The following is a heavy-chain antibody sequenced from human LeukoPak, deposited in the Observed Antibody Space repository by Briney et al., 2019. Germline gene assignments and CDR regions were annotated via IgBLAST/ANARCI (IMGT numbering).Heavy chain of an antibody. CDR3: ARGRVIFDY. Sequence: PGGSLRLSCGASGFTFSSYGMHWVRQAPGKGLEWVAVISYDGINKYSGDSVKGRFTISRDNSKNTLYLQMNSLRAEDTAVYYCARGRVIFDYWGQGTLVTVSS. V-gene: IGHV3-30*03. J-gene: IGHJ4*02. CDR2: ISYDGINK. D-gene: IGHD2/OR15-2a*01. CDR1: GFTFSSYG.